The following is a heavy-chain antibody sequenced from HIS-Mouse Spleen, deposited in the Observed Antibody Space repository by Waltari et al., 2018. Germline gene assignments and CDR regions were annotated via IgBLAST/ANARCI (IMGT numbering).Heavy chain of an antibody. V-gene: IGHV3-7*01. D-gene: IGHD6-13*01. J-gene: IGHJ5*02. CDR2: IKQDGSEK. Sequence: GLEWVANIKQDGSEKYYVDSVKGRFTISRENAKNSLYLQMNSLEAEDTAVYYFARVLMRFYSSSWNWFDPWGQGTLVTVSS. CDR3: ARVLMRFYSSSWNWFDP.